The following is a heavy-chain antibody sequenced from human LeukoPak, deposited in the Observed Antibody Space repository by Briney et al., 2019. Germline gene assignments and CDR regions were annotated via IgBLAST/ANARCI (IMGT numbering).Heavy chain of an antibody. J-gene: IGHJ4*02. CDR2: TNPNSGNT. CDR3: ARGLGRTVMVTRGGVRFDY. Sequence: ASVKVSCRASGYTFTSFDINWVRQATGQGLEWMGWTNPNSGNTGYAQKFQGRVTMTRNTSISTAYMEVSSLRSEDTAVYYCARGLGRTVMVTRGGVRFDYWGQGTLVTVSS. V-gene: IGHV1-8*01. D-gene: IGHD5-18*01. CDR1: GYTFTSFD.